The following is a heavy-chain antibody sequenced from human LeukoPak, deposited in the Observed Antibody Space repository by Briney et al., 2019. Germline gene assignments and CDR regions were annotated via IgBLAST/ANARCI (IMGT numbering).Heavy chain of an antibody. CDR1: GGTFSSYA. CDR3: ARATQGYCSGGSCYHNPYYFDY. CDR2: IIPIFGTA. J-gene: IGHJ4*02. Sequence: GASVTVSCKASGGTFSSYAISWVRQAPGQGLEWMGGIIPIFGTANYAQKFQGRVTITADESTSTAYMELSSLRSEDTAVYYCARATQGYCSGGSCYHNPYYFDYWGQGTLVTVSS. D-gene: IGHD2-15*01. V-gene: IGHV1-69*13.